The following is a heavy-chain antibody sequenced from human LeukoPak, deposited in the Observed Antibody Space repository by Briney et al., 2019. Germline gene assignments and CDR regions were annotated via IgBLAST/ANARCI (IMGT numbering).Heavy chain of an antibody. Sequence: SVKVSCKASGSTFSSYAINWVRQAPGQGLEWMGGIIPIFGTANYAQKFQGRVTITADKSTSTAYMELSSLTSEDTAVYYCASDSGSGSYGGYWGQGTLVTVSS. CDR1: GSTFSSYA. CDR3: ASDSGSGSYGGY. V-gene: IGHV1-69*06. CDR2: IIPIFGTA. D-gene: IGHD3-10*01. J-gene: IGHJ4*02.